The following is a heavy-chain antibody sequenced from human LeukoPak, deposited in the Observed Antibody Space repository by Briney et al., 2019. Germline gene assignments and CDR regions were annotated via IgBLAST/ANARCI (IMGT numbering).Heavy chain of an antibody. Sequence: SETLSLTCTVSGGSISSSSYYWGWIRQPPGKGLEWIGSIYYSGSTYYNPSLKSRVTISVDTSKNQFSLKLSSVTAADTAVYYCARDGSWYDAFDIWGQGTMVTVSS. CDR3: ARDGSWYDAFDI. CDR1: GGSISSSSYY. D-gene: IGHD6-13*01. V-gene: IGHV4-39*02. CDR2: IYYSGST. J-gene: IGHJ3*02.